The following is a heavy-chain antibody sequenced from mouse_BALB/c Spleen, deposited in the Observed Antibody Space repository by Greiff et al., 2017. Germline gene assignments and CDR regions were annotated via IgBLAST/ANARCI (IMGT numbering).Heavy chain of an antibody. Sequence: EVKLVESGGGLVQPGGSRKLSCAASGFTFSSFGMHWVRQAPEKGLEWVAYISSGSSTIYYADTVKGRFTISRDNPKNTLFLQMTSLRSEDTAMYYCARDGSSYDYAMDYWGQGTSVTVSS. CDR1: GFTFSSFG. CDR3: ARDGSSYDYAMDY. CDR2: ISSGSSTI. V-gene: IGHV5-17*02. J-gene: IGHJ4*01. D-gene: IGHD1-1*01.